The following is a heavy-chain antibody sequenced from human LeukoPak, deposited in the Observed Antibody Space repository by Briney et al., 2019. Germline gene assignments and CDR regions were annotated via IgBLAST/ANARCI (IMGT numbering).Heavy chain of an antibody. J-gene: IGHJ3*02. Sequence: GGSLRLACAASGFTVSSNYMSWVCQAPGKGLEWVSEIYSDGSTYYAASVKGRFSISRDNSKNTVYLQMNSPRAEDTAVYYCARELREHGVFDIWGQGTMVTVSS. V-gene: IGHV3-53*01. D-gene: IGHD1-26*01. CDR2: IYSDGST. CDR3: ARELREHGVFDI. CDR1: GFTVSSNY.